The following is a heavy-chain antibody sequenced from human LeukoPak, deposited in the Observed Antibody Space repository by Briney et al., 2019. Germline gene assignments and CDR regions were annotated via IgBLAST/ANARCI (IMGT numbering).Heavy chain of an antibody. Sequence: PGGSLRLSCVASGFTFTSYGLHWVRQAPGKGPEWVAVIWPDGSNKYYADSVKGRFTISRDDSKSTVYLQMNNLRVDDTALYYCARASGCYDFWGQGILVTVSS. D-gene: IGHD1-26*01. CDR3: ARASGCYDF. J-gene: IGHJ4*02. CDR2: IWPDGSNK. CDR1: GFTFTSYG. V-gene: IGHV3-33*01.